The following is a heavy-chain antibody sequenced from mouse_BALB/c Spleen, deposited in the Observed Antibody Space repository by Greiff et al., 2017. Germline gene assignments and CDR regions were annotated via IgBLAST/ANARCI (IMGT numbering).Heavy chain of an antibody. Sequence: VKLMESGPGLVAPSQSLSITCTVSGFSLTSYDISWIRQPPGKGLEWLGVIWTGGGTNYNSAFMSRLSISKDNSKSQVFLKMNSLQTDDTAIYYCVRFHGFYAMDYWGQGTSVTVSS. CDR1: GFSLTSYD. V-gene: IGHV2-9-2*01. CDR3: VRFHGFYAMDY. J-gene: IGHJ4*01. D-gene: IGHD1-1*01. CDR2: IWTGGGT.